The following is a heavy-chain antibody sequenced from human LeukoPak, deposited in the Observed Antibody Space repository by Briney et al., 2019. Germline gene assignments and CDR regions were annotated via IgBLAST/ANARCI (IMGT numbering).Heavy chain of an antibody. J-gene: IGHJ4*02. V-gene: IGHV4-34*01. Sequence: SETLALPCAVYGNSVSGSYWSWIRQPPGKGLEWIGEINHSGSTNYNPSLKSRVTISVDTSKNQFSLKLSSVTAADTAVYYCARGSGAAADYWGQGTLVTVSS. CDR2: INHSGST. CDR1: GNSVSGSY. CDR3: ARGSGAAADY. D-gene: IGHD6-25*01.